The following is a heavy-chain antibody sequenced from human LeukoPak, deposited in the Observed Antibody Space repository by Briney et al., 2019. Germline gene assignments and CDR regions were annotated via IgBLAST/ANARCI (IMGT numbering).Heavy chain of an antibody. V-gene: IGHV3-21*01. CDR2: ISSSSSYI. Sequence: GGSLRLSCAASGFTFSSYSMNWVRQAPGKGLECVSSISSSSSYIYYADSVKGRFTISRDNAKNSLYLQMNSLRAEDTAVYYCARESYYYDSSGYYSLDYWGQGTLVTVSS. CDR1: GFTFSSYS. J-gene: IGHJ4*02. D-gene: IGHD3-22*01. CDR3: ARESYYYDSSGYYSLDY.